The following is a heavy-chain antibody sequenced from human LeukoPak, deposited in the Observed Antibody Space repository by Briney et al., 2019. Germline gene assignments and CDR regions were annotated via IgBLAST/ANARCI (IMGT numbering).Heavy chain of an antibody. CDR2: ISGSGGST. V-gene: IGHV3-23*01. Sequence: PGGSLRLSCAASGFTFSSYAMSWVRQAPGKGLEWVSAISGSGGSTYYADSVKGRFTISRDNSKNTLYLQMNSLRAEDTAVYYCAKDLLHSSGYFYYYYGMDVWGQGTTVTVSS. CDR3: AKDLLHSSGYFYYYYGMDV. CDR1: GFTFSSYA. J-gene: IGHJ6*02. D-gene: IGHD3-22*01.